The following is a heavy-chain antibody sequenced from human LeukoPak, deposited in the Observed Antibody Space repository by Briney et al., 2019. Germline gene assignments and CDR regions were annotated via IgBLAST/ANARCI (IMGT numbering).Heavy chain of an antibody. D-gene: IGHD5-18*01. CDR3: ARGAIQLWFDY. J-gene: IGHJ4*02. CDR1: GFTFSSYE. CDR2: ISSSGSTI. Sequence: GGPLRLSCAASGFTFSSYEMNWVRQAPGKGLEWVSSISSSGSTIYSAVSVKGRFNISRDNAKNSLYLQMNSLRAEDTAVYYCARGAIQLWFDYWGQGTLVTVSS. V-gene: IGHV3-48*03.